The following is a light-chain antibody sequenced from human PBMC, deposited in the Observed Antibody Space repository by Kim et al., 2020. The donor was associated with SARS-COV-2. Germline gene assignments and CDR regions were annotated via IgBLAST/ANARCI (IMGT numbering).Light chain of an antibody. CDR2: AKT. J-gene: IGLJ2*01. Sequence: SSELTQDPAVSVALGQTVRITCQGDSLRIFYASWYQQKPGQAPLLVIYAKTNRPSGIPDRFSGSSSGNTASLTITGAQAEDEADYYCNSRDSTGNHSFGGGTQLTVL. V-gene: IGLV3-19*01. CDR3: NSRDSTGNHS. CDR1: SLRIFY.